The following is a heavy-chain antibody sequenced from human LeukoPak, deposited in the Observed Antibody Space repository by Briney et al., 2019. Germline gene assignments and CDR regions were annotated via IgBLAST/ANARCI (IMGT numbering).Heavy chain of an antibody. CDR2: ISYDGSNK. CDR1: GFTFSSYA. J-gene: IGHJ4*02. V-gene: IGHV3-30*04. D-gene: IGHD5-12*01. CDR3: AKGGHGSKVPPFDY. Sequence: GGSLRLSCAASGFTFSSYAMHWVRKAPGKGLEWGAVISYDGSNKYYADSVKGRFTISRDNSKNTLYLQMNSLRAEDTAVYYCAKGGHGSKVPPFDYWGQGTLVTVSS.